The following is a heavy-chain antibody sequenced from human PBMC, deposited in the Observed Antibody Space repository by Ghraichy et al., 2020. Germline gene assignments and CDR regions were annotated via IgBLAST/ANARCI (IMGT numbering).Heavy chain of an antibody. V-gene: IGHV3-30-3*01. D-gene: IGHD1-26*01. Sequence: GGSLRLSCAASAFTFSNYAMHWVRQAPGKGLEWVAVISYDESNKYYADSVKGRFTISRDNSKNTLYLQMNSLRGEDTAVYFCARGRSGSYFDYWGQGTLVTVSS. J-gene: IGHJ4*02. CDR1: AFTFSNYA. CDR3: ARGRSGSYFDY. CDR2: ISYDESNK.